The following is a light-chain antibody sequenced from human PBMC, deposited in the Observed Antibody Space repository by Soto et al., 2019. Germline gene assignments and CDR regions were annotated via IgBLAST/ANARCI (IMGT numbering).Light chain of an antibody. J-gene: IGKJ2*01. CDR2: ATS. CDR3: QKYNSAPDT. V-gene: IGKV1-27*01. Sequence: DIPMTQSPSSLSASVGDRVTITCRASQGISNYLDWYHQKPGKVPKLLIYATSTLQSGVPSRFSGSRSGTDFTLTISSLQPEDVATYYCQKYNSAPDTFGQWTKLEIK. CDR1: QGISNY.